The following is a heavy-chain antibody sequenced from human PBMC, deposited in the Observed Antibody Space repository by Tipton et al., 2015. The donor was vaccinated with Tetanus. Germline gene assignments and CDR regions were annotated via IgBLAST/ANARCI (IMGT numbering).Heavy chain of an antibody. Sequence: SLRLSYAASGFTVSRNYMSWVRQAPGKGLEWVSIIYSGGGTYYADSVKGRFTVSRDNAKNSLYLQVNSLRAEDTAVYYCARELDYDFWSGYELGYGMDVWGQGPTVTVSS. D-gene: IGHD3-3*01. CDR2: IYSGGGT. CDR3: ARELDYDFWSGYELGYGMDV. V-gene: IGHV3-53*01. J-gene: IGHJ6*02. CDR1: GFTVSRNY.